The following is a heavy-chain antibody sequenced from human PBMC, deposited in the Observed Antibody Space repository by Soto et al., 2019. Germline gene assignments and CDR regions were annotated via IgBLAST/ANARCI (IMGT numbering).Heavy chain of an antibody. J-gene: IGHJ4*02. V-gene: IGHV3-53*01. CDR1: GFTVSSNY. CDR2: IYSGGST. CDR3: AREWPHLDC. Sequence: LRLSCAASGFTVSSNYMSWVRQAPGKGLEWVSVIYSGGSTFYADSVKGRFTISRDHSKNMVYLQMNRMRAEDTAVYYCAREWPHLDCWGQGTLVTVSS.